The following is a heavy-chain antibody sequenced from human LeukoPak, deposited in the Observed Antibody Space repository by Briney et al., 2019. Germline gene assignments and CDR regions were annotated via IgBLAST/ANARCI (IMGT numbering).Heavy chain of an antibody. CDR3: ARVVGSSRFDY. D-gene: IGHD1-26*01. V-gene: IGHV1-69*06. CDR1: GGTFNSFA. CDR2: ITPFVGAV. Sequence: GASVKVSCKASGGTFNSFAISWVRQAPGQGLEWMGGITPFVGAVKYAQKFQGRVTITADKSKNTADMVLSSLRSEDTAVYYCARVVGSSRFDYWGQGSLVTVSS. J-gene: IGHJ4*02.